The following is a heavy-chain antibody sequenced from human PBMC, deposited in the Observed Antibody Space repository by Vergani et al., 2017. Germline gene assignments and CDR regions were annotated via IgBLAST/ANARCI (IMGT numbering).Heavy chain of an antibody. Sequence: QVQLEQSGAEVKKPGASVKVSCKASGYTFTSYYMHWVRQAPGQGLEWMGIINPSGGSTSYAQKFQGRVTMTRDTSTSTVYMELSSLRSEDTAVYYCARDSRYCXSTSCYVGRDWFDPWGQGTLVTVSS. CDR3: ARDSRYCXSTSCYVGRDWFDP. CDR1: GYTFTSYY. CDR2: INPSGGST. J-gene: IGHJ5*02. V-gene: IGHV1-46*01. D-gene: IGHD2-2*01.